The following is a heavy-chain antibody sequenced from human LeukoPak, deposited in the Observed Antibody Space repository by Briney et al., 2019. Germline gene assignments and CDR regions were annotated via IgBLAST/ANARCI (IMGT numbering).Heavy chain of an antibody. CDR2: ISYDGSNK. V-gene: IGHV3-30-3*01. CDR3: ARGIRGYAFDI. Sequence: PGGSLRLSCAASGFTFSSYAMHWVRQAPGKGLEGVAVISYDGSNKYYADSVKGRFTISRDNSKNTLYLQMNSLRAEDTAVYYCARGIRGYAFDIWGQGTMVTVSS. J-gene: IGHJ3*02. CDR1: GFTFSSYA. D-gene: IGHD3-10*01.